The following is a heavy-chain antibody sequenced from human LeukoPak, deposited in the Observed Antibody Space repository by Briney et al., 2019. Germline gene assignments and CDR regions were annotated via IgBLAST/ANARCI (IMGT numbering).Heavy chain of an antibody. CDR2: ISGSGGST. J-gene: IGHJ4*02. Sequence: PGGTLRLSCAASGFTFSSYAMSWVRQAPGKGLEWVSAISGSGGSTYYADSVKGRFTISRDNSKNTLYLQVNSLRAEDTAVYYCAKDKRDYYGSGSYYNRWYFDYWGQGTLVTVSS. D-gene: IGHD3-10*01. CDR3: AKDKRDYYGSGSYYNRWYFDY. CDR1: GFTFSSYA. V-gene: IGHV3-23*01.